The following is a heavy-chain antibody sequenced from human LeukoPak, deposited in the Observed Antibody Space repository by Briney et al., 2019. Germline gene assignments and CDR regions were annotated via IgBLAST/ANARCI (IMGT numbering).Heavy chain of an antibody. D-gene: IGHD5-18*01. CDR3: ATRPLDTAMLNWFDP. Sequence: PSETLSLTCTVSGGSISSSSYYWGWIRQPPGKGLEWIGSIYYSGSTYYNPSLKSRVTISVDTSKNQFSLKLSSVTAADTAVYYCATRPLDTAMLNWFDPWGQGTLATVSS. CDR1: GGSISSSSYY. J-gene: IGHJ5*02. V-gene: IGHV4-39*01. CDR2: IYYSGST.